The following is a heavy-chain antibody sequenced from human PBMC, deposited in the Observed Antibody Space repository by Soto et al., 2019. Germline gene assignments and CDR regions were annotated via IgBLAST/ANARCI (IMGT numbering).Heavy chain of an antibody. J-gene: IGHJ4*02. V-gene: IGHV4-31*03. CDR1: GGSISSGGYY. CDR2: IYYSGST. D-gene: IGHD3-22*01. Sequence: QVQLQESGPGLVKPSQTLSLTCTVSGGSISSGGYYWSWIRQHPGKGLEWIGYIYYSGSTYYNPCLMSRVTISVDTSKNQFSLKLSSVTAADTAVYYCARAPLDSFDSSGRFDYWGQGTLVTVSS. CDR3: ARAPLDSFDSSGRFDY.